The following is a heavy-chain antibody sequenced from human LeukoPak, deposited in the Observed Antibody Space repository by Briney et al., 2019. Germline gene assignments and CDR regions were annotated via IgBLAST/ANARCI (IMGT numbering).Heavy chain of an antibody. Sequence: GGSLRLSCAASGFTFSSYNMNWVRQAPGKGLEWVSSISSSSSYIYYADSAKGRFTISRDNAKNSLYLQMNSLRAEDTAVYYCAKDPTAALAYWYFDLWGRGTLVTVSS. CDR1: GFTFSSYN. V-gene: IGHV3-21*04. J-gene: IGHJ2*01. CDR2: ISSSSSYI. D-gene: IGHD6-13*01. CDR3: AKDPTAALAYWYFDL.